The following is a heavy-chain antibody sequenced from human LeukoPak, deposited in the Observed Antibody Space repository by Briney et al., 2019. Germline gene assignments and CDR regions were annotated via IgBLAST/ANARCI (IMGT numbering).Heavy chain of an antibody. CDR1: GFTFDDYA. CDR3: AKDGGA. D-gene: IGHD3-10*01. J-gene: IGHJ4*02. V-gene: IGHV3-9*01. CDR2: ISWNSGSI. Sequence: GGSLRLSCAASGFTFDDYAMHWVRQAPGKGLEWVSGISWNSGSIGYADSVKGRFTISRDNAKNSLYLQMNSLRAEDTALYYCAKDGGAWGQGTVVTVSS.